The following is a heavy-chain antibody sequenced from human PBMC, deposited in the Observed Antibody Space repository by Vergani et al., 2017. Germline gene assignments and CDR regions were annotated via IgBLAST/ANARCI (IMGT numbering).Heavy chain of an antibody. J-gene: IGHJ6*03. D-gene: IGHD2-8*01. CDR1: GFTLSSHA. Sequence: QVQLEESGGGVVQPGRSLRLSCAGSGFTLSSHAMHWVRQAPGKGLEWVAFIWYDGSKEYYADSVKGRFTISTDNSKNTLYLQMNNLRAADTAVYYCARSGSCAHGACYMTYYDYMDVWGKGTAVTVSS. CDR3: ARSGSCAHGACYMTYYDYMDV. V-gene: IGHV3-33*01. CDR2: IWYDGSKE.